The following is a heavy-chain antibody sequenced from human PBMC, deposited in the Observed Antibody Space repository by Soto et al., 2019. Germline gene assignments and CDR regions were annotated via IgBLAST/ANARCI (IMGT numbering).Heavy chain of an antibody. CDR1: GYTFTSYD. J-gene: IGHJ4*02. CDR3: AWGWATVTTFRLDY. Sequence: QVQLVQSGAEVKKPGASVKVSCKASGYTFTSYDINWVRQATGQGLEWMGWMNPNSGNTGYAQKFQGRVTMTRNTSISTAYMELSSLRSEDTAVYYWAWGWATVTTFRLDYWGQGTLVTVSS. CDR2: MNPNSGNT. V-gene: IGHV1-8*01. D-gene: IGHD4-17*01.